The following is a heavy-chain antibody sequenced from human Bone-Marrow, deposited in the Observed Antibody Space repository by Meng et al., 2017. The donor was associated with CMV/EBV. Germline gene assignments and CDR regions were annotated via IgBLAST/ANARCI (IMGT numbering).Heavy chain of an antibody. V-gene: IGHV4-59*01. Sequence: SETLSLTCTVSGGSISSYYWSWIRQPPGKGLEWIGYIYYSGSTNYNPSLKSRVTISVDTSKNQFSLKLSSVTAADTAVYYCARDNGGPYYYYGMDVWGQGTTVTVSS. J-gene: IGHJ6*02. CDR2: IYYSGST. D-gene: IGHD4-23*01. CDR3: ARDNGGPYYYYGMDV. CDR1: GGSISSYY.